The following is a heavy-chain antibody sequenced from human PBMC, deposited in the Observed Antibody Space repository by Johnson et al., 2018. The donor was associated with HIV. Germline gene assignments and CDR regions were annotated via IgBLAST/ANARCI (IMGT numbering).Heavy chain of an antibody. J-gene: IGHJ3*02. CDR3: AKDRSRLHDAFDI. D-gene: IGHD5-24*01. CDR1: GFTVSSNY. CDR2: IYRGGST. Sequence: VQLVESGGGLIQPGGSLRLSCAASGFTVSSNYMSWVRQAPGKGLEWVSVIYRGGSTYYADSVKGRFTISRDNSKNTLYLQMNTLGAEDTAVYYCAKDRSRLHDAFDIWGQGTMVTVSS. V-gene: IGHV3-66*03.